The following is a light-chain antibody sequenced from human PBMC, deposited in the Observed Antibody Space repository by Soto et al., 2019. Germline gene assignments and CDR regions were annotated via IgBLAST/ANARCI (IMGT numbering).Light chain of an antibody. Sequence: DIQMTQSPPSLSASVGDRVTITCQASQAISHHLNWYQHKPGKAPTLLIYDAYNLETGVPSRFSGRVSGTDFTFTISSLQPEDVATYLCQQYGDLPPTFGPATIVDI. CDR3: QQYGDLPPT. CDR1: QAISHH. CDR2: DAY. J-gene: IGKJ3*01. V-gene: IGKV1-33*01.